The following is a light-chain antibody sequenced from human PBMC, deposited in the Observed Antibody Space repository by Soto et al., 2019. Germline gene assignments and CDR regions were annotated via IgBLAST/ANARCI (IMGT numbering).Light chain of an antibody. CDR1: QSVSSSY. J-gene: IGKJ2*01. V-gene: IGKV3-20*01. CDR2: GAS. CDR3: QQYGSSPYT. Sequence: EIVLTQSPGTLSLSPGERATISCRASQSVSSSYLAWYQQKPGQAPRLLIYGASSRATGIPDRFSGSGSGTDFTLTISRLEPEDFAVYYCQQYGSSPYTFGPGTKLEI.